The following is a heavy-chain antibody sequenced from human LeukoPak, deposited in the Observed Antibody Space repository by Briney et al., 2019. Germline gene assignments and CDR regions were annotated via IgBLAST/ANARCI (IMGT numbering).Heavy chain of an antibody. Sequence: SETLSLTCTVSGGSISSYYWSWIRQPPGKGLEWIGYIYYSGSTNHNPSLKSRVTISVDTSKNQFSLKLSSVPAADTAIYYCARHLNNGFDIWGRGTMVTVSS. D-gene: IGHD2/OR15-2a*01. CDR2: IYYSGST. V-gene: IGHV4-59*08. CDR3: ARHLNNGFDI. J-gene: IGHJ3*02. CDR1: GGSISSYY.